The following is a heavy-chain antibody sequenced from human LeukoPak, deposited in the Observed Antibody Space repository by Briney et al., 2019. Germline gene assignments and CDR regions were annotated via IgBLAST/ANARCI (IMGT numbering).Heavy chain of an antibody. J-gene: IGHJ6*03. Sequence: SQTLSLTCTVSGGSISSGSYYWSWIRQPAGKGLEWIGRIYTSGSTNYNPSLKSRVTISVDTSKNQFSLKLSSVTAADTAVYYCARVRLGVGATYYHYHMDVWGKGTTVTVSS. CDR3: ARVRLGVGATYYHYHMDV. CDR2: IYTSGST. CDR1: GGSISSGSYY. V-gene: IGHV4-61*02. D-gene: IGHD1-26*01.